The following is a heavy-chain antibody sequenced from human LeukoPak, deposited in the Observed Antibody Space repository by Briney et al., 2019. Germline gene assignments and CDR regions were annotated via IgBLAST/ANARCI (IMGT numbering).Heavy chain of an antibody. V-gene: IGHV3-66*02. CDR1: GFTVSSNY. J-gene: IGHJ4*02. Sequence: GGSLRLSCAASGFTVSSNYMTWVRQAPGKGLDWVSVIYSGGSTYYADSVKGRFTISSDNSKNTLFLQMNSLRPEDTAVYYCARGASGTYYFGYWGRGTLVTVSS. CDR2: IYSGGST. CDR3: ARGASGTYYFGY. D-gene: IGHD1-26*01.